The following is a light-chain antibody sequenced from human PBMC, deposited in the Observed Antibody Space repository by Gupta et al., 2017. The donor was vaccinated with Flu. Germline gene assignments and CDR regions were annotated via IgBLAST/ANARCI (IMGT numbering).Light chain of an antibody. CDR3: PAWDSSLNAWV. CDR2: RND. Sequence: QAGLTQPPSVSTGFRQTATLTRTGNSNNVGSQEAAWLQQHQRHPPKLLSYRNDKRPSGVAERFSAARSGNTASLTITGRQPEDEADYYCPAWDSSLNAWVFGGGTKLTVL. V-gene: IGLV10-54*04. CDR1: SNNVGSQE. J-gene: IGLJ3*02.